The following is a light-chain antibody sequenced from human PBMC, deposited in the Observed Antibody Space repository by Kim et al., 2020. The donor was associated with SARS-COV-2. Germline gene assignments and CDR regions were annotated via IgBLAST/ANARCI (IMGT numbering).Light chain of an antibody. V-gene: IGLV3-1*01. J-gene: IGLJ2*01. CDR1: KLGDKY. CDR3: QAWDSRTYVV. Sequence: SYELTQPHSVSVSPGQTASITCSGDKLGDKYACWYQQKPGQSPVLVIYQDTKRPSGIPERFSGSNSGNTATLTISGTQAMDEAYYYCQAWDSRTYVVFGGGTQLTVL. CDR2: QDT.